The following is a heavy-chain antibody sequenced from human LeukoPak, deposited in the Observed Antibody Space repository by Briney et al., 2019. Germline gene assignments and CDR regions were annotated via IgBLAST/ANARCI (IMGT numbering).Heavy chain of an antibody. D-gene: IGHD4-11*01. CDR3: ARDQTDYSNYGPHRYGMDV. CDR1: GYTFTGYY. J-gene: IGHJ6*02. V-gene: IGHV1-2*06. CDR2: INPNSGGT. Sequence: GASVKVSCKDSGYTFTGYYMHWVRQAPGQGLEWMGRINPNSGGTNYAQKFQGRVTMTRATSISTAYMELSRLRSDHTAVYYCARDQTDYSNYGPHRYGMDVWGQGTTVTVSS.